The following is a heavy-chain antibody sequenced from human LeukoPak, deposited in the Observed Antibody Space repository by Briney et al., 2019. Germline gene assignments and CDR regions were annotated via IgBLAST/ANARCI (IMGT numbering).Heavy chain of an antibody. Sequence: ASVKVSCKASGGTFISYAITWVRQAPGQGLEWMGWISAYNGNTNYAQKLQGRVTMTTDTSTSTAYMELRSLRSDDTAVYYCARGGPFWSGYRYYFDYWGQGTLVTVSS. CDR1: GGTFISYA. CDR2: ISAYNGNT. V-gene: IGHV1-18*01. D-gene: IGHD3-3*01. J-gene: IGHJ4*02. CDR3: ARGGPFWSGYRYYFDY.